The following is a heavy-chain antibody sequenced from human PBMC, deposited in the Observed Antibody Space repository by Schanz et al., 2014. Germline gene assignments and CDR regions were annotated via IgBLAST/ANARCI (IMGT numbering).Heavy chain of an antibody. J-gene: IGHJ5*02. CDR2: INTDGSST. Sequence: EVQLVESGGGLVRPGDSLRLSCAASGFTFSSYWMHWVRQAPGKGLVWVSRINTDGSSTAYADSVKGRFTISRDNAKNTLYLQMNSLRADDTAVYYCVRDERVISGVWFDPWGQGTLVTVSS. CDR3: VRDERVISGVWFDP. V-gene: IGHV3-74*01. CDR1: GFTFSSYW. D-gene: IGHD3-16*02.